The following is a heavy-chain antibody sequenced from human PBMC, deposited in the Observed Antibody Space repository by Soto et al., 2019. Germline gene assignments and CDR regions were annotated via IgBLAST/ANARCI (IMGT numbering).Heavy chain of an antibody. CDR1: GFSFTGYY. CDR2: INAHSGGT. Sequence: GASVKVSCKASGFSFTGYYIHWLRQAPGQGLEWMGWINAHSGGTEYAQKFQGRVTLTRDTSIATAYLTLTGLTSDDTALYYCAKDLTRQLAYWLDPWGQGTQVTI. V-gene: IGHV1-2*02. J-gene: IGHJ5*02. CDR3: AKDLTRQLAYWLDP. D-gene: IGHD6-6*01.